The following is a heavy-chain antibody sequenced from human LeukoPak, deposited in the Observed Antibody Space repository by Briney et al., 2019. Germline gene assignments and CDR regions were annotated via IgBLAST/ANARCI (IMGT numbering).Heavy chain of an antibody. CDR1: GFTFSTYT. J-gene: IGHJ4*02. Sequence: PAGSLRLSCAASGFTFSTYTMTWVRQAPGKGLECVSTIVGRGVDIYYAGSVKGRFTISRDNSRNTIYLQMNSLRAEDTAFYYCAKDRAGTPWADWGQGTLVTVSS. D-gene: IGHD1-1*01. V-gene: IGHV3-23*01. CDR2: IVGRGVDI. CDR3: AKDRAGTPWAD.